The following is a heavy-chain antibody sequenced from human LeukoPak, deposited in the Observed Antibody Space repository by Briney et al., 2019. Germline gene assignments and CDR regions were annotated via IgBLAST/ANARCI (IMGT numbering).Heavy chain of an antibody. Sequence: SETLSLTCTVSGGSISTYYWSWIRQPPGKGLEWIAYIDYRGSTTYNPSLRSRVTISVDTSRNQFSLKLYSVTAADTALYYCARSRSGYSYDHAAFEIWGQGTMVTVSS. CDR3: ARSRSGYSYDHAAFEI. D-gene: IGHD5-18*01. J-gene: IGHJ3*02. CDR2: IDYRGST. V-gene: IGHV4-59*01. CDR1: GGSISTYY.